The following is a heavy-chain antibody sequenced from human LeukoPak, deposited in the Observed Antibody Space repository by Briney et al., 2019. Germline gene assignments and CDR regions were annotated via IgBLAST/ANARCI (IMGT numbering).Heavy chain of an antibody. J-gene: IGHJ4*02. V-gene: IGHV3-48*03. CDR2: ISSSGSTI. CDR3: ARATYYYDSSGYYFDY. D-gene: IGHD3-22*01. CDR1: GFTFSSYE. Sequence: GGSLRLSCAASGFTFSSYEMNWVRQAPGKGLEWVSYISSSGSTIYYADSVKGRFTISRDNAKNSLYLQMNSLRAEDTAVYYCARATYYYDSSGYYFDYWGQGTLVTVSS.